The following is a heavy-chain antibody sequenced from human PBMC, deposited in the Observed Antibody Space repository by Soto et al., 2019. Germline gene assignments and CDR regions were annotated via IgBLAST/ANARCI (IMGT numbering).Heavy chain of an antibody. CDR2: IWSDGNNR. Sequence: QVQLVESGGGVVQPGRSLRLSCAASGFMFSNHGMHWVRQAPGKGLEGVAVIWSDGNNRYYADSVKGRFTISRDNSKNTLYLQMNSLRAEDRAAYCCVRGDKWNGAASDCWGQGTLVTVSS. CDR1: GFMFSNHG. V-gene: IGHV3-33*01. D-gene: IGHD1-1*01. J-gene: IGHJ4*02. CDR3: VRGDKWNGAASDC.